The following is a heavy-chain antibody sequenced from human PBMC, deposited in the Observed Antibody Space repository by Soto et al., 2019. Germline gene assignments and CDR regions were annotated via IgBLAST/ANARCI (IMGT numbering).Heavy chain of an antibody. V-gene: IGHV6-1*01. CDR1: GDSVSSNSGA. D-gene: IGHD3-10*01. J-gene: IGHJ5*02. CDR2: TYYRSKWYY. Sequence: SQTLSLTCAISGDSVSSNSGAWNWIRQSPSRGLEWLGRTYYRSKWYYDYAVSVRTRITIYPDKSKNQFSLHVTSVTPEDTAVYYCVRGKYGSGRSYGLRWYDPWGQGTKVVVSS. CDR3: VRGKYGSGRSYGLRWYDP.